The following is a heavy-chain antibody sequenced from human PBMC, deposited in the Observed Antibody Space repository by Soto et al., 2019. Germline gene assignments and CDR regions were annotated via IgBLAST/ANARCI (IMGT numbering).Heavy chain of an antibody. Sequence: PGGSLRLSCAASGFTFSNHAMSWVRQAPGKGLEWVSLISGSGGNTNYADSVRGRFTISRDNSKKTVYLQMNSLRADDTAVYYRAKGKANSVFGVDTLFDYWGQGTLVTVSS. CDR1: GFTFSNHA. D-gene: IGHD3-3*01. J-gene: IGHJ4*02. V-gene: IGHV3-23*01. CDR3: AKGKANSVFGVDTLFDY. CDR2: ISGSGGNT.